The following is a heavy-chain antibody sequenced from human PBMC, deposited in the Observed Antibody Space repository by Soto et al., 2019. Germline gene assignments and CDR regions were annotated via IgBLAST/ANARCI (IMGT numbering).Heavy chain of an antibody. CDR2: IWYDGSNK. J-gene: IGHJ4*02. CDR3: AREDYGSGSFDY. D-gene: IGHD3-10*01. CDR1: GFTFSSYG. V-gene: IGHV3-33*01. Sequence: QVQLVESGGGVVQPGRSLRLSCAASGFTFSSYGMHWVRQAPGKGLEWVAVIWYDGSNKYYADSVKGRFTISRDNSKNTQYLQMNSLRDEDTAVYYCAREDYGSGSFDYWGQGTLVTVAS.